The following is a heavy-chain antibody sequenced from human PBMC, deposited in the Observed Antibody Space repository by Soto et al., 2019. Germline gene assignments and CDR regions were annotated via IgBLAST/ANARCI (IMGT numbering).Heavy chain of an antibody. CDR2: IYYSGST. CDR1: GGSISSSSYY. Sequence: QLQLQESGPGLVKPSETLSLTCTVSGGSISSSSYYWGWIRQPPGKGLEWIGSIYYSGSTYYNPSLKSRVTISVDTSKNQFSLKLSSVTAADTAVYYCARRSGWELLASVDYWGQGTLVTVSS. V-gene: IGHV4-39*01. D-gene: IGHD1-26*01. J-gene: IGHJ4*02. CDR3: ARRSGWELLASVDY.